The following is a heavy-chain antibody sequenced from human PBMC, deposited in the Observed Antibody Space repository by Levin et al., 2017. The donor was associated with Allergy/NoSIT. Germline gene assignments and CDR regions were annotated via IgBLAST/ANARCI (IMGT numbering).Heavy chain of an antibody. CDR3: AKDRFEQWLGLVYFDY. J-gene: IGHJ4*02. D-gene: IGHD6-19*01. CDR1: GFTFSSYG. Sequence: LSLTCAASGFTFSSYGMHWVRQAPGKGLEWVAVISYDGSNKYYADSVKGRFTISRDNSKNTLYLQMNSLRAEDTAVYYCAKDRFEQWLGLVYFDYWGQGTLVTVSS. CDR2: ISYDGSNK. V-gene: IGHV3-30*18.